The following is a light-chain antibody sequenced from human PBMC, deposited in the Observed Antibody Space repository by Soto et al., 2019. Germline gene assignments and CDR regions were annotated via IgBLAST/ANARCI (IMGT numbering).Light chain of an antibody. CDR2: DAS. Sequence: DTQLTQSPGTLSASIGDRVSITCRASQPISDWLAWYQHKPGQAPKLLIFDASSLESGVPSRFSGTGSGTEFTLTITGLQPDDFATYYGQQYYTDPYIFGPGTTVEIK. V-gene: IGKV1-5*01. J-gene: IGKJ3*01. CDR1: QPISDW. CDR3: QQYYTDPYI.